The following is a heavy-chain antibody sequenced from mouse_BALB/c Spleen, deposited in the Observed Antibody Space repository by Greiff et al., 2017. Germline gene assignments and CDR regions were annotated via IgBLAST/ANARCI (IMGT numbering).Heavy chain of an antibody. CDR2: ISDGGSYT. Sequence: EVKLVESGGGLVKPGGSLKLSCAASGFTFSDYYMYWVRQTPEKRLEWVATISDGGSYTYYPDSVKGRFTISRDNAKNNLYLQMSSLKSEDTAMYYCAREKEGTWFAYWGQGTLVTVSS. J-gene: IGHJ3*01. CDR1: GFTFSDYY. V-gene: IGHV5-4*02. CDR3: AREKEGTWFAY.